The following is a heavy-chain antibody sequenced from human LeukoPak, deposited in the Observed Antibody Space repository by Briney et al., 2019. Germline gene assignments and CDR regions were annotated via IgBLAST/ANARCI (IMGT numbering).Heavy chain of an antibody. V-gene: IGHV4-59*01. CDR2: IYYSGST. CDR1: GGSISSYY. CDR3: ARGRGWNELFDY. D-gene: IGHD1-1*01. Sequence: SETLSLTCTVSGGSISSYYWSWIRQPPGKGLEWIGYIYYSGSTNYNPSLKSRVTISVDTSKNQFSLKLSSVTAADTAVYYCARGRGWNELFDYWGQGTLVTVSS. J-gene: IGHJ4*02.